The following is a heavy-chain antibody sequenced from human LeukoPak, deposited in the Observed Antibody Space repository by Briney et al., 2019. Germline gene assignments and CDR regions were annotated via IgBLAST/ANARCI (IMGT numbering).Heavy chain of an antibody. CDR2: MNPNSGNT. J-gene: IGHJ5*02. D-gene: IGHD6-13*01. CDR1: GGTFSSYA. Sequence: ASVKVSCKASGGTFSSYAISWVRQAPGQGLEWMGWMNPNSGNTGYAQKFQGRVTITRNTSISTAYMELSSLRSEDTAVYYCARGGAAAVNWFDPWGQGTLVTVSS. CDR3: ARGGAAAVNWFDP. V-gene: IGHV1-8*03.